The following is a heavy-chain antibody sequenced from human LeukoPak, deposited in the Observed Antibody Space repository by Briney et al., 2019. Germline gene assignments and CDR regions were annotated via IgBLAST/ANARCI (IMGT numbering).Heavy chain of an antibody. D-gene: IGHD6-13*01. V-gene: IGHV3-11*01. Sequence: GGSLRLSCAASGFTFRDYYMSWVRQAPGKGLEWVSYISSSGSTIYYADSVKGRFTISRDNAKNSLYLQMNSLRAEDTAVYYCAREGYGLAAAGTSFDYWGQGTLVTLSS. CDR1: GFTFRDYY. J-gene: IGHJ4*02. CDR3: AREGYGLAAAGTSFDY. CDR2: ISSSGSTI.